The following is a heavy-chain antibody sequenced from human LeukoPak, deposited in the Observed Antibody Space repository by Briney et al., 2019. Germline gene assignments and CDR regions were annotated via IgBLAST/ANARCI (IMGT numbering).Heavy chain of an antibody. Sequence: PSETLSLTCTVSGGSISSSSYHWSWIRQPPGKGLEWIGEINHSGSTNYNPSLKSRVTISVDTSKNQFSLKLSSVTAADTAVYYCAREGIAAAGTSLWFDYWGQGTLVTVSS. J-gene: IGHJ4*02. D-gene: IGHD6-13*01. CDR2: INHSGST. CDR3: AREGIAAAGTSLWFDY. CDR1: GGSISSSSYH. V-gene: IGHV4-39*07.